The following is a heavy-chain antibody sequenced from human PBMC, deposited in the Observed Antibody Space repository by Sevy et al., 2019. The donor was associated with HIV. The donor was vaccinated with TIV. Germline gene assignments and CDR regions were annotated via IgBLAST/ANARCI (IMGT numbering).Heavy chain of an antibody. Sequence: GGSLRLSCAASGFIFRSYWMTWVRQAPGKGLELVANIKQDGSEKYYVDSVKGRFTISRDNTKNSLYLLMNSLRAEDTAMYYCARDPASSGGDYWGQGTLVTVSS. CDR3: ARDPASSGGDY. CDR1: GFIFRSYW. D-gene: IGHD1-26*01. J-gene: IGHJ4*02. CDR2: IKQDGSEK. V-gene: IGHV3-7*03.